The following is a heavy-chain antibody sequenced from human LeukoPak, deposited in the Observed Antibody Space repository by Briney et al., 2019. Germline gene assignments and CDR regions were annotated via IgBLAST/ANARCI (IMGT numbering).Heavy chain of an antibody. J-gene: IGHJ4*02. V-gene: IGHV4-34*12. Sequence: SETLSLTCAVYGGSFSGYYWSWIRQPPGKGLEWIGSFFLKGSAYYNPSLKSRVTISVDTSKNQFSLTLSSVTAADTAVYYCARVARCTSCFDVDYWGQGTLVTVSS. CDR1: GGSFSGYY. CDR2: FFLKGSA. D-gene: IGHD2-2*01. CDR3: ARVARCTSCFDVDY.